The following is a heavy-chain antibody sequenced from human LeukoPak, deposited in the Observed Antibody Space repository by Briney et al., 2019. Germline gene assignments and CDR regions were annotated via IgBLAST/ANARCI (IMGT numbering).Heavy chain of an antibody. J-gene: IGHJ4*02. CDR1: GFTFSSNG. V-gene: IGHV3-33*01. CDR2: IWYDGSNA. D-gene: IGHD1-26*01. Sequence: GGSLRLSCAASGFTFSSNGMPWVRQAPGKGLEWVAIIWYDGSNAYYADSVKGRFTISRDNSKNTLYLQMNSLRADDTAVYYCARLVGARGGYFDYWGQGTLVTVSS. CDR3: ARLVGARGGYFDY.